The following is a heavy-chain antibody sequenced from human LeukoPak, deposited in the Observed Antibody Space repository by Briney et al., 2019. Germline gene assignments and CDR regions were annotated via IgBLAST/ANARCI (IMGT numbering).Heavy chain of an antibody. V-gene: IGHV3-30*18. CDR1: GFTFTCCG. D-gene: IGHD3-3*01. J-gene: IGHJ4*02. Sequence: GGSLRLSCATSGFTFTCCGMHWVRQASGKGLEWVAAISSSDGNSKYYADSVKGRFTISRDNSKNTVYLQMNSLRADDTAMYYCAKWSGNRPLYYFDYWGQGTLVTVSS. CDR3: AKWSGNRPLYYFDY. CDR2: ISSSDGNSK.